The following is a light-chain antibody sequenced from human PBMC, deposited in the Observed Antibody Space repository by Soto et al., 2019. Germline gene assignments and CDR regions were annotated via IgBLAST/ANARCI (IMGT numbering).Light chain of an antibody. Sequence: EIVMTQSPATLSVSPGERSALSCRASQGVSNNLAWYQQKPGQAPRLXXFGATSRATGIPARFSGTVSGTEFSLTISSLQSEDFAVYYGQQYNHWPPWTFGQGTKVDIK. CDR2: GAT. J-gene: IGKJ1*01. CDR3: QQYNHWPPWT. CDR1: QGVSNN. V-gene: IGKV3-15*01.